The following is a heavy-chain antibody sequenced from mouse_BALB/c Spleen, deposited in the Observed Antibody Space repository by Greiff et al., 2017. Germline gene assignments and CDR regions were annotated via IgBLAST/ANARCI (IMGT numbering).Heavy chain of an antibody. J-gene: IGHJ4*01. Sequence: EVKLVESGPGLVKPSQSLSLTCTVTGYSITSDYAWNWIRQFPGNKLEWMGYISYSGSTSYNPSLKSRISITRDTSKNQFFLQLNSVTTEDTATYYCARYYYYGSSNAMDYWGQGTSVTVSS. CDR2: ISYSGST. CDR1: GYSITSDYA. D-gene: IGHD1-1*01. CDR3: ARYYYYGSSNAMDY. V-gene: IGHV3-2*02.